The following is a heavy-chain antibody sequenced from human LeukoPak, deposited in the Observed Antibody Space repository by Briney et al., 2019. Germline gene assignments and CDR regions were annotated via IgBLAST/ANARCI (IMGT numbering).Heavy chain of an antibody. Sequence: SVKVSCKASGYTFTSYAISWVRQAPGQGLEWMGRIIPIFGTANYAQKFQGRVTITTDESTSTAYMELSSLRSEDTAVYYCARSEDYYDSSGYYYGFDYWGQGTLVTVSS. D-gene: IGHD3-22*01. V-gene: IGHV1-69*05. J-gene: IGHJ4*02. CDR3: ARSEDYYDSSGYYYGFDY. CDR1: GYTFTSYA. CDR2: IIPIFGTA.